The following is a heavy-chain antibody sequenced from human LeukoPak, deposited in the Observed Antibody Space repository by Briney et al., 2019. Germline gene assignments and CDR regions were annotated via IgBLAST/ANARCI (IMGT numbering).Heavy chain of an antibody. V-gene: IGHV4-39*07. J-gene: IGHJ4*02. D-gene: IGHD6-13*01. Sequence: SETLSLTCTVSGGSISSSSYYWGWIRQPPGKGLEWIGSIYYSGSTYYNPSLKSRVTISVDTSKNQFSLKLSSVTAADTAVYYCARDTGIAASADQFDYWGQGTLVTVSS. CDR2: IYYSGST. CDR3: ARDTGIAASADQFDY. CDR1: GGSISSSSYY.